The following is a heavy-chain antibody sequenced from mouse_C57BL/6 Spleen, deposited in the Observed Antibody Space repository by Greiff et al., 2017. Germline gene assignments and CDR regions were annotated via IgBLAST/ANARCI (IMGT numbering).Heavy chain of an antibody. V-gene: IGHV1-80*01. CDR1: GYAFSSYW. CDR2: IYPGDGDT. D-gene: IGHD2-10*02. CDR3: ARSGPSTRYFDV. J-gene: IGHJ1*03. Sequence: VKLQESGAELVKPGASVKISCKASGYAFSSYWMNWVKQRPGKGLEWIGQIYPGDGDTNYNGKFKGKATLTADKSSSTAYMQLSSLTSEDSAVYFCARSGPSTRYFDVWGTGTTVTVSS.